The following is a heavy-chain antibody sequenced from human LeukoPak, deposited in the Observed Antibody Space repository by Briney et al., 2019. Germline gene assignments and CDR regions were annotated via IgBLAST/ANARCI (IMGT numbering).Heavy chain of an antibody. D-gene: IGHD3-16*01. Sequence: ASVKVSCKASGYTFTGYYMHWVRQAPGQGLEWRGWINPNSGGTNYAQKFQGRVTMTRDTSISTAYMELSRLRSEDTAVYYCARGFLGAGRYYYYYYMDVWGKGTTVTVSS. CDR1: GYTFTGYY. J-gene: IGHJ6*03. CDR2: INPNSGGT. V-gene: IGHV1-2*02. CDR3: ARGFLGAGRYYYYYYMDV.